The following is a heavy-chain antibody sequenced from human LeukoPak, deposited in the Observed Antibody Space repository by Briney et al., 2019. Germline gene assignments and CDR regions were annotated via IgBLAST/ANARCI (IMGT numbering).Heavy chain of an antibody. J-gene: IGHJ4*02. V-gene: IGHV4-34*01. Sequence: SETLSLTCAVYGGSFNGYYWSWIRQPPGKGLDWIGEINHSGSTNYNPSLKSRVTISVDTSKNQFSLKLSSVTAADTAVYYCARDDYYDSSGHDYWGQGTLVTVSS. CDR2: INHSGST. CDR3: ARDDYYDSSGHDY. D-gene: IGHD3-22*01. CDR1: GGSFNGYY.